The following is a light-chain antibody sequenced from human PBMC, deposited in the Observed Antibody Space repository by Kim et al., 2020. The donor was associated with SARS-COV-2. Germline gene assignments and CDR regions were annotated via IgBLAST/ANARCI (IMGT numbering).Light chain of an antibody. CDR1: QSVSNN. CDR2: RAS. CDR3: QQYSDWT. J-gene: IGKJ1*01. V-gene: IGKV3-15*01. Sequence: EIVMTQSPGTLSVSPGERATLSCRARQSVSNNLAWYQQKPGQPPRLLIFRASTRATGIPARFSGSGSGTEFTLTISSLQSEDFAVYYCQQYSDWTFGQGTKVDIK.